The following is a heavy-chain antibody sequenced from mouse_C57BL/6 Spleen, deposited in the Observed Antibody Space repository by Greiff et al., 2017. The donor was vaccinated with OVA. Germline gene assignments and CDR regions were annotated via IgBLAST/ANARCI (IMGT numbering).Heavy chain of an antibody. CDR2: IWSGGST. D-gene: IGHD3-2*02. CDR1: GFSLTSYG. V-gene: IGHV2-2*01. Sequence: VQLQQSGPGLVQPSQRLSITCTVSGFSLTSYGVHWVRQSPGTGLEWLGVIWSGGSTDYNAAFISRLSISKDNSKIQVFFKMNSLQADDTAIYYGARKGAAQATWFAYWGQGTLVTVSA. CDR3: ARKGAAQATWFAY. J-gene: IGHJ3*01.